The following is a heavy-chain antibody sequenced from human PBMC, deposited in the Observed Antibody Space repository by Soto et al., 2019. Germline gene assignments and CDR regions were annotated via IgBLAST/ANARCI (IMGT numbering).Heavy chain of an antibody. V-gene: IGHV3-30-3*01. J-gene: IGHJ4*02. Sequence: GGSLRLSCAASGFTFSSYAMNWVRQAPGKGLEWVALISHDGINKYYADSVRGRFTISRDSSTNTLYLQMNSLRAADTAVYYCGRCTSTSCHLGSDYWGQGTLVTVSS. CDR3: GRCTSTSCHLGSDY. D-gene: IGHD2-2*01. CDR2: ISHDGINK. CDR1: GFTFSSYA.